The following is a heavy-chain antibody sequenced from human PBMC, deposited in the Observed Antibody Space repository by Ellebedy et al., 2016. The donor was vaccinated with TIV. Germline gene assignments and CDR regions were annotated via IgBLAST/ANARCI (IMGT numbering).Heavy chain of an antibody. D-gene: IGHD4-23*01. CDR1: GGTFSSYA. CDR3: ARNDYGGNSPFVSSYYYYGMDV. J-gene: IGHJ6*02. V-gene: IGHV1-69*06. Sequence: SVKVSCXASGGTFSSYAISWVRQAPGQGLEWMGGIIPIFGTANYAQKFQGRVTITADKSTSTAYMELSSLRSEDTAVYYCARNDYGGNSPFVSSYYYYGMDVWGQGTTVTVSS. CDR2: IIPIFGTA.